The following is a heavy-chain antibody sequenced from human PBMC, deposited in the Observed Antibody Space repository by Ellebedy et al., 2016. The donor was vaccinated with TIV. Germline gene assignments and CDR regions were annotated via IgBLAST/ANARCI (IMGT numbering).Heavy chain of an antibody. V-gene: IGHV3-30*03. CDR1: GFTFSGYG. CDR3: ARDKGDTGGSIDY. CDR2: ISYNGNSH. Sequence: PGGSLRLSCAASGFTFSGYGMHWVRQTPGKGLEWLAVISYNGNSHFYADSVNGRITISRDNSKNTLYLQMNSLRPDDTAVYYCARDKGDTGGSIDYWGQGTLVTVSS. J-gene: IGHJ4*02. D-gene: IGHD2-8*02.